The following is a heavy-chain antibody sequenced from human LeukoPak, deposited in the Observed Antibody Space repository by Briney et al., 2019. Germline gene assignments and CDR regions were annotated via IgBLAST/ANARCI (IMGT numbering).Heavy chain of an antibody. Sequence: GGPLRLSCAASGFTSSSYSMNWVRQAPGKGLEWVSSISSSSSYIYYADSVKGRFTISRDNAKNSLYLQMNSLRAEDTAVYYCADTGITGTTTLLDYWGQGTLVTVSS. CDR3: ADTGITGTTTLLDY. J-gene: IGHJ4*02. D-gene: IGHD1-20*01. CDR1: GFTSSSYS. V-gene: IGHV3-21*01. CDR2: ISSSSSYI.